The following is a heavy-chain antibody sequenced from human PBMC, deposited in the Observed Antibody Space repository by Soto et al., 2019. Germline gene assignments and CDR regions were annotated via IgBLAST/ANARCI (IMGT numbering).Heavy chain of an antibody. V-gene: IGHV3-33*01. CDR3: ARDLERDYGDFHPIVDY. Sequence: GGSLRLSCAASGFTFSSYGMHWVRQAPGKGLEWVAVIWYDGSNKYYADSVKGRFTISRDNSKNTLYLQMNSLRAEDTAVYYCARDLERDYGDFHPIVDYWGQGTLVTVSS. J-gene: IGHJ4*02. D-gene: IGHD4-17*01. CDR2: IWYDGSNK. CDR1: GFTFSSYG.